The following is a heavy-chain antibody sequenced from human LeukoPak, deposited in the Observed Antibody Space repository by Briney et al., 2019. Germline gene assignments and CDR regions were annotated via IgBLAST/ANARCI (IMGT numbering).Heavy chain of an antibody. CDR3: ARGRGYSYGYEDY. D-gene: IGHD5-18*01. CDR1: GYTFTSYD. Sequence: ASVKVSFKASGYTFTSYDINWVRQATGQGLEWMGWINPNSGNTGYAQKFQGRVTMTRDTSRSTAYMELSSLRSEDTAVYYCARGRGYSYGYEDYWGQGTLVTVSS. CDR2: INPNSGNT. V-gene: IGHV1-8*01. J-gene: IGHJ4*02.